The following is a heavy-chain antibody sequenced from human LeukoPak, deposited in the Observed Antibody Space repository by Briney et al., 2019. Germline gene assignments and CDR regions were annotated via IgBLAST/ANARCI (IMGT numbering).Heavy chain of an antibody. J-gene: IGHJ4*02. CDR1: GFTFDDYG. Sequence: GGSLRLSCAASGFTFDDYGTSWVRQAPGKGLEWVSGINWNGGSTGYADSVKGRFTISRDNAKNSLYLRMNSLRAEDTALYYCARGVYYYDSSGPFDYWGQGTLVTVSS. CDR3: ARGVYYYDSSGPFDY. D-gene: IGHD3-22*01. CDR2: INWNGGST. V-gene: IGHV3-20*04.